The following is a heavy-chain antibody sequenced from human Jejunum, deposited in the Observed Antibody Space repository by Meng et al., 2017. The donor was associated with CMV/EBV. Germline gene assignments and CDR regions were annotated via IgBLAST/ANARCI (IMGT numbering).Heavy chain of an antibody. Sequence: CAASGFTVSSFALSWVRQAPGKGLEWVSTISGSGGTTYYADSVKGRFTISRDNSKDTLYLQMNSLRAEDTAVYYCAKEDYSNDFDYWGQGTLVTVSS. CDR1: GFTVSSFA. J-gene: IGHJ4*02. V-gene: IGHV3-23*01. D-gene: IGHD4-11*01. CDR2: ISGSGGTT. CDR3: AKEDYSNDFDY.